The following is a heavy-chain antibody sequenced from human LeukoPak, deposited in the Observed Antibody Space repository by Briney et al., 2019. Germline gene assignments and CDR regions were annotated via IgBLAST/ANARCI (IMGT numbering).Heavy chain of an antibody. CDR3: ARAGPDYNGSGTYPPWFDP. CDR1: GYTFTTYD. D-gene: IGHD3-10*01. CDR2: MNPNSGNT. V-gene: IGHV1-8*01. J-gene: IGHJ5*02. Sequence: ASVKVSCKASGYTFTTYDIIWVRQATGQGLEWMGWMNPNSGNTGYAQKFQGRVTMTRDTSISTAYMEVSSLSSEDTAVYYCARAGPDYNGSGTYPPWFDPWGQGTLVTVSS.